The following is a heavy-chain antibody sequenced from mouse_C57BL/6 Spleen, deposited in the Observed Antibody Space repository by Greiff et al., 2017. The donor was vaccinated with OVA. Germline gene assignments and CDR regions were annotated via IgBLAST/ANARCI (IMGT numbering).Heavy chain of an antibody. V-gene: IGHV1-59*01. CDR3: ARDYGFGY. Sequence: QVQLQQPGAELVRPGTSVKLSCKASGYTFTSYWMHWVKQRPGQGLEWIGVIDPSDSYTNYNQKFKGKATLTVDTSSSTAYMQLSSLTSEDSAVYYCARDYGFGYWGQGTTLTVSS. CDR2: IDPSDSYT. D-gene: IGHD1-1*01. J-gene: IGHJ2*01. CDR1: GYTFTSYW.